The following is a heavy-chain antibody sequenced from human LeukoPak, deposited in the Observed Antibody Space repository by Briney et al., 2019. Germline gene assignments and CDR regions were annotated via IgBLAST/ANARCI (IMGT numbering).Heavy chain of an antibody. J-gene: IGHJ6*02. CDR2: VNHRGRT. Sequence: SETLSLTCTVSGGSISSSSYYWGWIRQPPGKGLEWIGEVNHRGRTNYNPSLASRVTISADTSKNQFSLNMNSVTAADTGLYRCASINYYGSGSYPPYYAMDVWGQGTTVTVSS. CDR3: ASINYYGSGSYPPYYAMDV. V-gene: IGHV4-39*07. D-gene: IGHD3-10*01. CDR1: GGSISSSSYY.